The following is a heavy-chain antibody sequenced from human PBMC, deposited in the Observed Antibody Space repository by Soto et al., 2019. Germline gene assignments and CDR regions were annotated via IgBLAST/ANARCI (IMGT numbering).Heavy chain of an antibody. CDR1: GFNFGDYH. D-gene: IGHD2-8*01. V-gene: IGHV3-9*01. CDR2: ISWNSGNL. CDR3: VKGTLFGVSVRHLDY. Sequence: EMQLVESGGGLVQPGRSLRLSCAASGFNFGDYHMHWVRQAPGKGLEWVSSISWNSGNLGYADSVKGRFTISRNNAKNCLYLQMNSLRREDTALYYCVKGTLFGVSVRHLDYWGQGTLVTVSS. J-gene: IGHJ4*02.